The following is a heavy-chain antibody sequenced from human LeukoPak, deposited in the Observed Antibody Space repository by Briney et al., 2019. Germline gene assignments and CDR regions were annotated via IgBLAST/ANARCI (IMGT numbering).Heavy chain of an antibody. CDR2: IRSKANSYAT. CDR1: GFTFSGSA. Sequence: PGGSLRLSCAASGFTFSGSAMHWVRQASGKGLEGVGRIRSKANSYATAYAASVKGRFTISRDDSKNTAYLQMNSLKTEDTAVYYCTRHPGDGYNRDYWGQGTLVTVSS. J-gene: IGHJ4*02. D-gene: IGHD5-24*01. V-gene: IGHV3-73*01. CDR3: TRHPGDGYNRDY.